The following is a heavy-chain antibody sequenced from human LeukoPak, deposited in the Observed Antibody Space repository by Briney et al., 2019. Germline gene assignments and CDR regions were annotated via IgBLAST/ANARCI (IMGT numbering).Heavy chain of an antibody. J-gene: IGHJ6*02. CDR1: GGSISSGGYY. CDR2: IYCSGST. D-gene: IGHD3-9*01. V-gene: IGHV4-31*03. CDR3: ARDYGHYDILTGYRPYGVDV. Sequence: SETLSLTCTVSGGSISSGGYYWSWIRQHPGKGLGWIGYIYCSGSTYYNPSLKSRVTISVDTSKNQFSLKLSSVTAADTAVYYCARDYGHYDILTGYRPYGVDVWGQGTTVTVSS.